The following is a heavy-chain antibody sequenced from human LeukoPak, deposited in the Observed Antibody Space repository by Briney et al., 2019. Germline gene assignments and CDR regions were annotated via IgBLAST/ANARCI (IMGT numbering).Heavy chain of an antibody. CDR1: GFTFTSHG. Sequence: GGSLRPSCVVSGFTFTSHGMHWIRQAPGKGLEWVAFIQHDGSNKYHADSVKGRFTISRDNSKNTLYLQMNSLRAEDTAVYYCARRAGAYSHPYDYWGQGTLVTVSS. V-gene: IGHV3-30*02. D-gene: IGHD4/OR15-4a*01. J-gene: IGHJ4*02. CDR2: IQHDGSNK. CDR3: ARRAGAYSHPYDY.